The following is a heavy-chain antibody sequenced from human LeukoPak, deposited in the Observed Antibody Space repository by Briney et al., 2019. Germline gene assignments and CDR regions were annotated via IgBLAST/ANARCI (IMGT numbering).Heavy chain of an antibody. CDR1: GFTFSSYR. D-gene: IGHD3-10*01. J-gene: IGHJ3*02. V-gene: IGHV3-21*04. CDR3: AKGSRRTYYYGPNTFLDTFDI. CDR2: ITSGSNNK. Sequence: NPGGSLRLSCVASGFTFSSYRMNWVRQAPGKGLEWVSSITSGSNNKFYRDSVKGRFTISRDNAKNSLYLQMSSLRAEDTALYYCAKGSRRTYYYGPNTFLDTFDIWGQGTMVTVSS.